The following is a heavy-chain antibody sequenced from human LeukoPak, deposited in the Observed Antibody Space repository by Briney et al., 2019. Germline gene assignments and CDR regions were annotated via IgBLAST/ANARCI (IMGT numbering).Heavy chain of an antibody. CDR3: ARDRHYYDSSGYYYSDAFDI. CDR2: IYYSGST. Sequence: PSETLSLTCTVSGGSISSGDYYWSWIRQPPGKGLEWIGYIYYSGSTYYNPSLKSRVTISVDTSKNQFSLKLSSVTAADTAVYYCARDRHYYDSSGYYYSDAFDIWGQGTMVTVSS. D-gene: IGHD3-22*01. J-gene: IGHJ3*02. CDR1: GGSISSGDYY. V-gene: IGHV4-30-4*08.